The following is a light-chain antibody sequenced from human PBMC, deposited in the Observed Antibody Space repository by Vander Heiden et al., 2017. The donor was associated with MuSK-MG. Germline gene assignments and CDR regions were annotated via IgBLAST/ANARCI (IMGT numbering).Light chain of an antibody. CDR3: QQDDTTPRT. J-gene: IGKJ1*01. Sequence: DIVMTQSPDSLAVSLGERATINCKSSQNVLFRSNNQNYLAWYQQKPGRPPKLLIYWASTRESGVPDRFSGSGSGTDFTLTISSLQAEDVAVYYCQQDDTTPRTFGQGTKVEIK. V-gene: IGKV4-1*01. CDR2: WAS. CDR1: QNVLFRSNNQNY.